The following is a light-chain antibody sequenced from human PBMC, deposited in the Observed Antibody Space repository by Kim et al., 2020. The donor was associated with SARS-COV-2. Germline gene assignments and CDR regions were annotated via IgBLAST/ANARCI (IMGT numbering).Light chain of an antibody. V-gene: IGLV3-1*01. J-gene: IGLJ3*02. Sequence: SYELTQPPSVSVSPGQTASISCSGDKLGNKYACWYQQKPGQSPVLVIYQDNKRPSGIPERFSGSNSGNTATLTISGTQTMDEADYYCQAWDNSIGVFGGGPQLTVL. CDR3: QAWDNSIGV. CDR1: KLGNKY. CDR2: QDN.